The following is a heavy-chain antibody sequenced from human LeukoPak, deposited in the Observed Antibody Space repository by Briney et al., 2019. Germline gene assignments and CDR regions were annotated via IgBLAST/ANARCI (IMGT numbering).Heavy chain of an antibody. CDR2: IYHAGAT. D-gene: IGHD3-22*01. CDR1: NFTITTNYY. J-gene: IGHJ3*02. V-gene: IGHV4-38-2*02. CDR3: ARRLEVVISHDAFDI. Sequence: SETLSLTCTVSNFTITTNYYWVWIRQPPGKRLEWIGSIYHAGATFYNPSLQSRVTISLDTSNNHFSLKLSSVTAADTAVYYCARRLEVVISHDAFDIWGQGTMVTVSS.